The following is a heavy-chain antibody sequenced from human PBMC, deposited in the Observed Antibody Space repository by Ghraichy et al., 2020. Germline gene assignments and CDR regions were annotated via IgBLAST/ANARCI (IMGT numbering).Heavy chain of an antibody. Sequence: SETLSLTCTVSGGSISSYYWSWIRQPPGKGLEWIGYIYYSGSTNYNPSLKSRVTISVDTSKNQFSLKLSSVTAADTAVYYCARLGTDAFDIWGQGTTVTVSS. V-gene: IGHV4-59*01. CDR3: ARLGTDAFDI. J-gene: IGHJ3*02. CDR2: IYYSGST. D-gene: IGHD6-13*01. CDR1: GGSISSYY.